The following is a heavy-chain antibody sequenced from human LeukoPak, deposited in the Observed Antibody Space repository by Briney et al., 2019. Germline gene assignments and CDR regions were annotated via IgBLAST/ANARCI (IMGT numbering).Heavy chain of an antibody. CDR2: IYYSGST. CDR3: ARSSEYGDPFNY. CDR1: GFTFSSYA. Sequence: GSLRLSCAASGFTFSSYAMSWVRQPPGKGLEWIGSIYYSGSTYYSPYLKGRVTISVDTSRNQFSLKLNSVTAADTAVYYCARSSEYGDPFNYWGQGTLVTVSS. V-gene: IGHV4-39*01. J-gene: IGHJ4*02. D-gene: IGHD4-17*01.